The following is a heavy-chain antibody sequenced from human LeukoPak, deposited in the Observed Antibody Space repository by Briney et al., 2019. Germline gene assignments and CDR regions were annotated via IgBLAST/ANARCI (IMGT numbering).Heavy chain of an antibody. J-gene: IGHJ5*02. CDR3: ARGGDIVVVPAAMQGAYNWFDP. CDR1: GFTFSSYE. V-gene: IGHV3-48*03. D-gene: IGHD2-2*01. Sequence: GGSLRLSCAASGFTFSSYEMNWVRQAPGKGLEWVSYISSSGSTIYYADSVKGRFTISRDNAKNSLYLQMNSLRAEDTAVYYCARGGDIVVVPAAMQGAYNWFDPWGQGILVTVPS. CDR2: ISSSGSTI.